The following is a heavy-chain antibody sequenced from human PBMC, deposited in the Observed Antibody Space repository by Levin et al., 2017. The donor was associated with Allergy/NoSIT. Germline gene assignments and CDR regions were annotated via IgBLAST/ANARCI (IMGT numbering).Heavy chain of an antibody. CDR2: INPSGGST. D-gene: IGHD5-18*01. CDR1: GYTFTSYY. V-gene: IGHV1-46*03. CDR3: ARGVQLWYDGGAHFDY. Sequence: GESLKISCKASGYTFTSYYMHWVRQAPGQGLEWMGIINPSGGSTSYAQKFQGRVTMTRDTSTSTVYMELSSLRSEDTAVYYCARGVQLWYDGGAHFDYWGQGTLVTVSS. J-gene: IGHJ4*02.